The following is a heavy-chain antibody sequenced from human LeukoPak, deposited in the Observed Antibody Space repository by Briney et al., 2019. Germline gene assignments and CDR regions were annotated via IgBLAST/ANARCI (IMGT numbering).Heavy chain of an antibody. CDR2: IYYSGST. CDR3: ASTTIFGPYFDY. V-gene: IGHV4-30-4*01. CDR1: GGSISSGDYY. D-gene: IGHD3-3*01. J-gene: IGHJ4*02. Sequence: SETLSLTCTVSGGSISSGDYYWSWIRQPPGTGLEWIGYIYYSGSTYYNPSLKSRVTISVDTSKNQFSLKLSSVSAADTAVYYCASTTIFGPYFDYWGQGTLVTVSS.